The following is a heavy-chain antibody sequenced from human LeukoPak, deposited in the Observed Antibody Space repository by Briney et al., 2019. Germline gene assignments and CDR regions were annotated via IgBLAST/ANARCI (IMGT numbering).Heavy chain of an antibody. D-gene: IGHD4-17*01. Sequence: SETLSLTCTVSGGSISSYYWSWIRQPPRKGLEWIGYIYYSGSTNYNPSLKSRVTISVDTSKNQFSLNLSSVTAADTAVYYCARDLTYGDFPHNWFDPWGQGTLVTVPS. CDR1: GGSISSYY. V-gene: IGHV4-59*01. J-gene: IGHJ5*02. CDR2: IYYSGST. CDR3: ARDLTYGDFPHNWFDP.